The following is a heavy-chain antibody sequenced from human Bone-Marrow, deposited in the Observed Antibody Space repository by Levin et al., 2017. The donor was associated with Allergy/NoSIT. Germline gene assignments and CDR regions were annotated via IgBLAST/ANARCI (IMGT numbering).Heavy chain of an antibody. V-gene: IGHV4-59*01. Sequence: PSETLSLTCTVSGGSINREYWSWIRQPPGKGLEWLGFIYYSGSTMYNPSLKSPITISLDTSKNQFSLTLKSVTAADTAVYYCARLQDYTSGYGAQFFDVWGQGTMVTVSS. CDR3: ARLQDYTSGYGAQFFDV. J-gene: IGHJ3*01. D-gene: IGHD6-25*01. CDR2: IYYSGST. CDR1: GGSINREY.